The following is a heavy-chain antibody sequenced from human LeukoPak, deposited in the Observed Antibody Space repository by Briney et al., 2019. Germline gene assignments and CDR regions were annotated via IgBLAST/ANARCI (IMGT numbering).Heavy chain of an antibody. CDR2: IIPIFGTA. D-gene: IGHD3-10*01. CDR3: ARDVPITMVRGVSPIYFDY. J-gene: IGHJ4*02. V-gene: IGHV1-69*06. Sequence: GASVKVSCKASGGTFSSYAISWVRQAPGQGLEWMGGIIPIFGTANYAQKFQGRVTITADKSTSTAYMELSSLRAEDTAVYYCARDVPITMVRGVSPIYFDYWGQGTLVTVSS. CDR1: GGTFSSYA.